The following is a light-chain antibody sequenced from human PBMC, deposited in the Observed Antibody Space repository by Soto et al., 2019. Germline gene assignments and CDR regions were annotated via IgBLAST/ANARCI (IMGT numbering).Light chain of an antibody. J-gene: IGLJ1*01. CDR1: VGL. CDR2: DDT. CDR3: CLYVGGRTYV. V-gene: IGLV2-23*01. Sequence: QSVLAQPASVSGSPGQSHTISCTGTVGLVSWYQQHPGKVPKLIIYDDTKRPSGVSSRFSGSKSGNTASLTISGLQTEDEADYYCCLYVGGRTYVFGTGTKVTVL.